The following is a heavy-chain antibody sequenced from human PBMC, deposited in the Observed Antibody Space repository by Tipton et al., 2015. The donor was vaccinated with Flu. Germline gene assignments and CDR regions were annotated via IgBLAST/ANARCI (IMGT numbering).Heavy chain of an antibody. D-gene: IGHD1-26*01. CDR3: AKSGGFDS. J-gene: IGHJ4*02. CDR1: GFTFRTNG. V-gene: IGHV3-30*02. CDR2: IRSDETTE. Sequence: GSLRLSCAASGFTFRTNGMHWVRQAPGKGLEWVAHIRSDETTEYADSVKGRFTIPRDNSKDMLYLQMNSLRAEDTAAFYCAKSGGFDSWNQGALVIVSS.